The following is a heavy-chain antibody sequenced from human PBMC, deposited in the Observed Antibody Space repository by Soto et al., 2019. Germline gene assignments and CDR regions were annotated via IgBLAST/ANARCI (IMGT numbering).Heavy chain of an antibody. CDR3: ARGSHHECPYDDISGFHNWFDT. CDR1: GDSVSSGRYY. Sequence: QVQLQESGPGLAKPSETLSLTCTVSGDSVSSGRYYWSWIRQAPGKRLEWIGFVYYSGFTNYNPSLNSRVTISVDTSNNQFSLRLYSVTAADTDVYFWARGSHHECPYDDISGFHNWFDTWGQGTLVNVSS. V-gene: IGHV4-61*01. D-gene: IGHD1-26*01. J-gene: IGHJ5*02. CDR2: VYYSGFT.